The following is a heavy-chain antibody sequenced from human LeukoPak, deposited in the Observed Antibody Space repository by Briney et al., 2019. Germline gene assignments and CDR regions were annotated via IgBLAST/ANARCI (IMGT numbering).Heavy chain of an antibody. Sequence: PGGSLRLSCAASGFTFSSYSMYWVRQAPGEGLEWVSSISSSSSYIYYADSVKGRFTISRDNAKNSLYLQMNSLRAEDTAVYYCARDSDDYEGFDYWGQGTLVTVSS. J-gene: IGHJ4*02. CDR1: GFTFSSYS. D-gene: IGHD3-16*01. CDR2: ISSSSSYI. V-gene: IGHV3-21*01. CDR3: ARDSDDYEGFDY.